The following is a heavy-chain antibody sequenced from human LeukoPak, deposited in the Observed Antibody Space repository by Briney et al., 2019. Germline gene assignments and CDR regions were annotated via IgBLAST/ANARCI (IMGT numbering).Heavy chain of an antibody. CDR3: ARARAGATRMWAFDI. Sequence: PSETLSLTCTVSGGSISSYYWSWIRQPPGKGLEWIGYIYYSGSTNYNPSLKSRVTISVDTSKNQFSLKLSSVTAADTAVYYCARARAGATRMWAFDIWGQGTMVTVSS. V-gene: IGHV4-59*01. D-gene: IGHD1-26*01. CDR2: IYYSGST. J-gene: IGHJ3*02. CDR1: GGSISSYY.